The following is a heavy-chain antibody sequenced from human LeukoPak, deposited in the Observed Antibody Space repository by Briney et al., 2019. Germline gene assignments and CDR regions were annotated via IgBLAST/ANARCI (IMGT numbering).Heavy chain of an antibody. CDR2: INPNSGGT. Sequence: GASVKVSCKASGYTFTGYYMHWVRQAPGQGLERMGWINPNSGGTNYAQKFQGRVTMTRDTSISTAYMELSRLRSDDTAVYYYASGYCSSTSCSKYYFDYWGQGTLVTVSS. D-gene: IGHD2-2*03. J-gene: IGHJ4*02. CDR3: ASGYCSSTSCSKYYFDY. V-gene: IGHV1-2*02. CDR1: GYTFTGYY.